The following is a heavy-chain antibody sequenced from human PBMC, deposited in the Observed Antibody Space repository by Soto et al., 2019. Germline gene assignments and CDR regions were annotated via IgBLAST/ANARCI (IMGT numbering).Heavy chain of an antibody. D-gene: IGHD3-3*01. J-gene: IGHJ4*02. CDR1: GGTLSSFISYP. CDR2: IVANVGTV. CDR3: ARRDTSGFLRYFDT. Sequence: QVRLVQSGPEVTKPGSSVKGSCKTSGGTLSSFISYPINCVRQAPGQGPEWMGGIVANVGTVNYAHRLQGRVTIAADTATGTSYMELNNLRSEDTALYYRARRDTSGFLRYFDTWGQGTLVTV. V-gene: IGHV1-69*06.